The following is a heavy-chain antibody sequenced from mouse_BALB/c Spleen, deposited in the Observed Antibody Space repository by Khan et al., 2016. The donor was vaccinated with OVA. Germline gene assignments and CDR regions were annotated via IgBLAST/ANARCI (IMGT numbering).Heavy chain of an antibody. CDR2: IDPANGNT. CDR1: GFNIKDTY. CDR3: ARDYWDEFTY. V-gene: IGHV14-3*02. D-gene: IGHD4-1*01. Sequence: EVQLLETGAELVKPGASVKLSCTASGFNIKDTYMHWVKQRPEQGLEWIGRIDPANGNTKSDPKFQGKATITADTSSNTAYLQLSSLTSEDTAVYYCARDYWDEFTYWGQGTLVTVSA. J-gene: IGHJ3*01.